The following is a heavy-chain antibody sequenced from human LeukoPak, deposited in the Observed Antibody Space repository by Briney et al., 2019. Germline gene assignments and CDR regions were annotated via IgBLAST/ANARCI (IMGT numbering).Heavy chain of an antibody. D-gene: IGHD5-12*01. CDR1: GGSFSGYY. Sequence: SETLSLTCAVYGGSFSGYYWSWIRQPPGKGLEWIGEINHSGSTNYNPSLKSRVTISVDTSKNQFSLKLSSVTAADTAVYYCAGEGDSWLRLDYWGQGTLVTVSS. J-gene: IGHJ4*02. CDR2: INHSGST. V-gene: IGHV4-34*01. CDR3: AGEGDSWLRLDY.